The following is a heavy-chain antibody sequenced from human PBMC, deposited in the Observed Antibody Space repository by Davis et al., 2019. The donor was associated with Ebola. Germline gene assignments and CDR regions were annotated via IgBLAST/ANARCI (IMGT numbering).Heavy chain of an antibody. CDR3: ARSSPYYYYGMDV. CDR2: IDWDDDK. CDR1: GFSLSTRGMC. D-gene: IGHD6-6*01. Sequence: SGPTLVKPTQTLTLTCTFSGFSLSTRGMCVSWIRQPPGKALEWLARIDWDDDKFYSTSLETRLTISKDTSKNQVVLTMTNMDPVDTATYYCARSSPYYYYGMDVWGQGTTVTVSS. V-gene: IGHV2-70*17. J-gene: IGHJ6*02.